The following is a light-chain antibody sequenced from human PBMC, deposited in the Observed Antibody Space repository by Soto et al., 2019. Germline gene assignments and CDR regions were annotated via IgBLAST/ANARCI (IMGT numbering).Light chain of an antibody. CDR3: QQYDNWPQS. Sequence: EVLVPQSTSTLCESPGERATLSCRGRQSVSSDLAWYQHKPGQAPRLLIYGASTRATGIPARFSGCGSGTEFTLTISSLQSVDFAVYYCQQYDNWPQSFGQGTKVDI. V-gene: IGKV3-15*01. J-gene: IGKJ1*01. CDR1: QSVSSD. CDR2: GAS.